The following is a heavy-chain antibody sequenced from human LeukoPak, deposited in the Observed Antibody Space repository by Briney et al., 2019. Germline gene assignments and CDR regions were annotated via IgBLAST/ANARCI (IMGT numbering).Heavy chain of an antibody. Sequence: GGSLRLSCAASGFTFSSYAMSWVRQATGKGLEWVSGIIRSGGSTYYADSVKGRFTISRDNSKNTLYLQMNSLRAEDTAVYYCAKRDSAGLYYFDYWGQGTLVTVSS. J-gene: IGHJ4*02. CDR2: IIRSGGST. D-gene: IGHD5-18*01. CDR3: AKRDSAGLYYFDY. CDR1: GFTFSSYA. V-gene: IGHV3-23*01.